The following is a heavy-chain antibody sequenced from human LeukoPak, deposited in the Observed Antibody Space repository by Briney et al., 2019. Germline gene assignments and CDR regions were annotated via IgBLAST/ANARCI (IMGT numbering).Heavy chain of an antibody. Sequence: SETLSLTCAVYGGSFSGYYWSWIRQPPGKGLEWIGEINHSGSTNYNPSLKSRVTISVDTSKNQFSPKLSSVTAADTAVYYCARGLLWFGDYYFDYWGQGTLVTVSS. CDR1: GGSFSGYY. CDR2: INHSGST. J-gene: IGHJ4*02. CDR3: ARGLLWFGDYYFDY. D-gene: IGHD3-10*01. V-gene: IGHV4-34*01.